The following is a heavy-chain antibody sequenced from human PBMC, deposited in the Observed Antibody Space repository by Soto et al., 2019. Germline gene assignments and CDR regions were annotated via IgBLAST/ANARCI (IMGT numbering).Heavy chain of an antibody. CDR1: GVSIDSGYW. CDR3: ARSSGWYAVDS. J-gene: IGHJ4*02. D-gene: IGHD6-19*01. V-gene: IGHV4-4*02. CDR2: MSHGGSS. Sequence: QVQLQESGPGLVKPSGTLSLKPSGTLSLSCGVSGVSIDSGYWWGWVRQPPGKDLEWLGDMSHGGSSNYHPSLKSRVTILLDNPKTPFSLSLRFMTAAATARYYCARSSGWYAVDSWGQGILVTVSS.